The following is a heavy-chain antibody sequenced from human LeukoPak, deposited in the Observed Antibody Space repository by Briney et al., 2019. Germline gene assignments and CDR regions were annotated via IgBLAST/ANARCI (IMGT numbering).Heavy chain of an antibody. CDR2: MNPKTGET. CDR3: AREAGDNTYNV. J-gene: IGHJ3*01. CDR1: GYTFTDFY. D-gene: IGHD3-16*01. V-gene: IGHV1-2*02. Sequence: VASVKVSCKASGYTFTDFYMHWVRQAPGQGLEWLGWMNPKTGETRYGQNFQGRVTMTRDTSITTAYMELSSLRSDDTAVYYCAREAGDNTYNVWGQGTMVTVS.